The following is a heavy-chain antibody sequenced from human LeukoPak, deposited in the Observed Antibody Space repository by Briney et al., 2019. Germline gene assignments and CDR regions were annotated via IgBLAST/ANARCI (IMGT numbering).Heavy chain of an antibody. Sequence: KASETLSLTCTVSGGSISSSSYYWGWIRQPPGKGLEWIGSIYYSGSTYYNPSLKSRVTISVDTSKNQFSLKLSSVTAADTAVYYCAREPWGSWQGYYFDYWGQGTLVTVSS. CDR3: AREPWGSWQGYYFDY. J-gene: IGHJ4*02. CDR2: IYYSGST. V-gene: IGHV4-39*07. D-gene: IGHD6-13*01. CDR1: GGSISSSSYY.